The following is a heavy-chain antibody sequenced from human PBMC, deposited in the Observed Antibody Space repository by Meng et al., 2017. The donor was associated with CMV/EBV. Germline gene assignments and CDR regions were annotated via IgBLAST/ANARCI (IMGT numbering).Heavy chain of an antibody. Sequence: GHLLKGGAGLLKPSWAPSRSFAVYGGSFSGYYWSWIRHPPGKGLEWIGEINHSGSTNYNPSLKSGVTISVDTSKNQFSLKLSSVTAADTAVYYCARGVGGWFDPWGQGTLVTVSS. J-gene: IGHJ5*02. CDR1: GGSFSGYY. CDR2: INHSGST. D-gene: IGHD1-26*01. CDR3: ARGVGGWFDP. V-gene: IGHV4-34*01.